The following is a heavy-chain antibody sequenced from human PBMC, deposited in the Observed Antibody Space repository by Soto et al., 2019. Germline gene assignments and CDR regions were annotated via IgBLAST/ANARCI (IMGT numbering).Heavy chain of an antibody. D-gene: IGHD6-19*01. CDR2: IWYDGSNK. V-gene: IGHV3-33*01. Sequence: GGSLRLSCAASGFSFSSYGMHWVRQAPGKGLEWVAVIWYDGSNKYYADSVKGRFTISRDNSKNTLYLQMNSLRAEDKAVYYCAREKKSGWHGIHYWGQATLVTVS. J-gene: IGHJ4*02. CDR3: AREKKSGWHGIHY. CDR1: GFSFSSYG.